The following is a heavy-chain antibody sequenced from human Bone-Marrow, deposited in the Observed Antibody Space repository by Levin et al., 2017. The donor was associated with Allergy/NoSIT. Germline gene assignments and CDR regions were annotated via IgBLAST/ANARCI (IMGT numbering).Heavy chain of an antibody. D-gene: IGHD2-2*02. CDR2: ISYDGKDK. CDR1: GFTFTSYA. V-gene: IGHV3-30*18. Sequence: QPGGSLRLSCAASGFTFTSYAMQWVRQAPGKGPQLVALISYDGKDKFYAESVQGRFSISRDDSKDTLYLQMNGLRAEDTAVYYCAKVRNKGGYCTSASCDIQYYFDSWGQGTLVTVSS. J-gene: IGHJ4*02. CDR3: AKVRNKGGYCTSASCDIQYYFDS.